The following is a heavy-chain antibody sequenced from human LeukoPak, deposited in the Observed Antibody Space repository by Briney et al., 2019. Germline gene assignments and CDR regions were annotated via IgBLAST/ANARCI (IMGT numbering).Heavy chain of an antibody. D-gene: IGHD3-22*01. CDR3: ARDRHYYDSSGYYYDY. CDR1: GGSISSSSYY. Sequence: SETLSLTCTVSGGSISSSSYYWGWIRQPPGKGLEWIGSIYYSGSTYYNPSLKSRVTMSVDTSKNQFSLKLSSVTAADTAVYYCARDRHYYDSSGYYYDYWGQGTLVTVSS. V-gene: IGHV4-39*07. CDR2: IYYSGST. J-gene: IGHJ4*02.